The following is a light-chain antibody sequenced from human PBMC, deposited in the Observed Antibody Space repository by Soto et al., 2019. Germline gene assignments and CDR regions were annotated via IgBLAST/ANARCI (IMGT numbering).Light chain of an antibody. CDR1: SSNIGAGYD. CDR2: GNT. Sequence: QAVVTQPPSVSGAPGQRLTISCTGTSSNIGAGYDVHWYRQLPGTAPKLLIYGNTNRPSGVPDRFSGSKSDTSASLAITGLQAEDEADYYCQSYDSSLSGSWVFGGGTKLTVL. V-gene: IGLV1-40*01. J-gene: IGLJ3*02. CDR3: QSYDSSLSGSWV.